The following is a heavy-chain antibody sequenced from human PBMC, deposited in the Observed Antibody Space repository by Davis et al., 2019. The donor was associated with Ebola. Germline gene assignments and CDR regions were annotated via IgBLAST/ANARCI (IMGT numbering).Heavy chain of an antibody. D-gene: IGHD3-9*01. CDR3: ARNRSVLRYFDWRGDYYGMDV. V-gene: IGHV1-24*01. CDR2: FDPEDGET. Sequence: ASVKVSCKVSGYTLTELSMHWVRQAPGKGLEWMGGFDPEDGETIYAQKFQGKVTMTEDTSTDTAYMELSSLRSEDTAVYYCARNRSVLRYFDWRGDYYGMDVWGQGTTVTVSS. J-gene: IGHJ6*02. CDR1: GYTLTELS.